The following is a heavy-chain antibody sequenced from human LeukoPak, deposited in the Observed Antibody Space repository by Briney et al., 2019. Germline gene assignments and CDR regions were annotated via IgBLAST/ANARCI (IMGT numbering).Heavy chain of an antibody. CDR3: ARGLARSDVGRWS. CDR1: GFIVSHNY. V-gene: IGHV3-53*01. CDR2: IYIEGTT. J-gene: IGHJ5*02. Sequence: GGSLRLSCAASGFIVSHNYMTWVRQAPGKGLGWILVIYIEGTTYYADSVKGRLTISRDNPKYTLFLQMNGLGAEDTAIYYCARGLARSDVGRWSCGQGTLVIVSS. D-gene: IGHD2-15*01.